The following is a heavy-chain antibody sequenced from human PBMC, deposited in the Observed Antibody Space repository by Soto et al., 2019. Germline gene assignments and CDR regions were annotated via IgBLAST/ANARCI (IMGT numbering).Heavy chain of an antibody. CDR2: ISASKGNT. CDR3: ARDQRRNFDY. Sequence: QVRLVQSGAEMKMHGASVKVSCKASGYTFTSNGISWVRQAPGQGLEWMGWISASKGNTNYAQKLQGRVTLSTDRSTSTAYMELRSLTFDDTAVYYCARDQRRNFDYWGQGTLVTVSS. J-gene: IGHJ4*02. V-gene: IGHV1-18*01. CDR1: GYTFTSNG.